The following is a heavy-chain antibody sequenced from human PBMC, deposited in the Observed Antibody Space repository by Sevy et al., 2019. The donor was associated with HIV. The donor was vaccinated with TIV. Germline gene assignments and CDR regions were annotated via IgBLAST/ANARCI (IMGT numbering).Heavy chain of an antibody. V-gene: IGHV1-46*01. CDR2: INPSGGST. CDR1: GYTFTSYY. D-gene: IGHD3-10*01. J-gene: IGHJ4*02. CDR3: ARDLRITIVRGVAGGLGLFDY. Sequence: ASVKVSCKASGYTFTSYYMHWVRQAPGQGLEWMGIINPSGGSTSYAQKFQGRVTMTRDTSTSTVYMELSSLRSEDTAVYYCARDLRITIVRGVAGGLGLFDYWGQGTLVTVSS.